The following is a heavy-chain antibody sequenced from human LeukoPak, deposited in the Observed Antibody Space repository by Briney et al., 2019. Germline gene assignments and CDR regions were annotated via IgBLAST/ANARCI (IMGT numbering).Heavy chain of an antibody. V-gene: IGHV3-30*18. CDR1: GFTFSTYD. CDR3: ANLPFYDFWSGYPEPVFDY. CDR2: TSYDGSNK. J-gene: IGHJ4*02. D-gene: IGHD3-3*01. Sequence: GTSLRLSCAASGFTFSTYDMHWVRQAPGKGLEWVALTSYDGSNKYYADSVKGRFTISRDNSKNTLYLQMNSLRAEDTAVYYCANLPFYDFWSGYPEPVFDYWGQGTLVTVSS.